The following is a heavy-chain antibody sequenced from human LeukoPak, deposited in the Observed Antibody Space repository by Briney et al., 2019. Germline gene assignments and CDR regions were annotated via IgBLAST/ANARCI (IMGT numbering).Heavy chain of an antibody. CDR2: ISGDGGST. D-gene: IGHD3-10*01. CDR3: AKASGDLLLWFGELLDY. Sequence: GGSLRLSCAASGFTFDDYAMHWVRQAPGKGLEWVSLISGDGGSTYYADSVKGRFTISRDNSKNSLYLQMNSLRTEDTALYYCAKASGDLLLWFGELLDYWGQGTLVTVSS. CDR1: GFTFDDYA. V-gene: IGHV3-43*02. J-gene: IGHJ4*02.